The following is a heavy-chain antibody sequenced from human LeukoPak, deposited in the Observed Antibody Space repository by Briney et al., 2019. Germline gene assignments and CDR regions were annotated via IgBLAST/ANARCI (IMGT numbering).Heavy chain of an antibody. CDR2: IDPSDSYT. D-gene: IGHD1-1*01. Sequence: HGESLKISCKGSGYSFTSYWISWVRQMPGKGLEWMGRIDPSDSYTNYSPSFQGHVTISADKSISTAYLQWSSLKASDTAMYYCARRGSTTTGVYSYWGQGTLVTVSS. V-gene: IGHV5-10-1*01. J-gene: IGHJ4*02. CDR1: GYSFTSYW. CDR3: ARRGSTTTGVYSY.